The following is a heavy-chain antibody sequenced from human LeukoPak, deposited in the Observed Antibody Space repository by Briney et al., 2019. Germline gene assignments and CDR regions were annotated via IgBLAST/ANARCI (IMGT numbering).Heavy chain of an antibody. CDR3: ARSATRGDRSPFDY. D-gene: IGHD3-10*01. CDR1: GYAFTGYY. J-gene: IGHJ4*02. Sequence: ASVKVSCKASGYAFTGYYMHWVRQAPGQGLEWMGWINPNSGGTNYAQKFQGRVTMTRDTSISTAYMELSRLRSDDTAVYYCARSATRGDRSPFDYWGQGTLVTVSS. CDR2: INPNSGGT. V-gene: IGHV1-2*02.